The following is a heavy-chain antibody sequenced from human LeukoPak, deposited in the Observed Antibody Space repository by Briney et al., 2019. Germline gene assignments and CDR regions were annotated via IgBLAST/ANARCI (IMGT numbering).Heavy chain of an antibody. CDR3: AREGGYDTGVFDY. Sequence: ASVKVSCKASGYTFTGYYMHWVRQAPGQGLEWMGRIIPILGIANYAQKFQGRVTITADKSTSTAYMELSSLRSEDTAVYYCAREGGYDTGVFDYWGQGTLVTVSS. V-gene: IGHV1-69*04. CDR2: IIPILGIA. D-gene: IGHD5-12*01. J-gene: IGHJ4*02. CDR1: GYTFTGYY.